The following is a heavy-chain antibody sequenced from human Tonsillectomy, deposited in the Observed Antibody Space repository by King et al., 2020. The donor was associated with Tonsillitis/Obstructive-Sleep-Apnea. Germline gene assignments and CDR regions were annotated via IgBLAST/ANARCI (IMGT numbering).Heavy chain of an antibody. J-gene: IGHJ4*02. CDR3: ARDKGVSISTVDV. CDR2: IKQDGSEK. D-gene: IGHD2/OR15-2a*01. CDR1: GFTFSSYW. Sequence: VQLVESGGGLVQPGGSLRLSCAASGFTFSSYWRSWVRQAPGKGLEWVAKIKQDGSEKYYVDSVKGRFTISRDNAKNSLYMQMNRLRAEDTVVYYCARDKGVSISTVDVWGQGTRVTVSS. V-gene: IGHV3-7*03.